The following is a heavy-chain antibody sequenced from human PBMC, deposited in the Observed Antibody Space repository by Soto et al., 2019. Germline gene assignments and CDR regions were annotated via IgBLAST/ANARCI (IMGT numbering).Heavy chain of an antibody. Sequence: QVQLVQSGAEVKKPGSSVKVSCKASGGTFSSYAISWVRQAPGQGLEWMGGSIPIFGTANHAQKFQSRVTITADEPTSTDYMELSNLRSEDTAVYYCARETGEAGNYYGMDAWGQGTTVTVSS. J-gene: IGHJ6*02. D-gene: IGHD7-27*01. CDR2: SIPIFGTA. CDR3: ARETGEAGNYYGMDA. V-gene: IGHV1-69*12. CDR1: GGTFSSYA.